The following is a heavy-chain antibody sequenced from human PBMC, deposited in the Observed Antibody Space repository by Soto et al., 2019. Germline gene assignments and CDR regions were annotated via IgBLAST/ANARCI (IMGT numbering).Heavy chain of an antibody. D-gene: IGHD3-10*01. Sequence: GWSLRLSCVASRIIFSSCGMSCYRQAPGKELEWVSAISGSGGSTYYADSVKGRFTISRDNSKNTLYLQMNSLRAEDTAVYYCANPEKGWFGELSLAFDIWGQGTMVTVSS. CDR2: ISGSGGST. J-gene: IGHJ3*02. V-gene: IGHV3-23*01. CDR3: ANPEKGWFGELSLAFDI. CDR1: RIIFSSCG.